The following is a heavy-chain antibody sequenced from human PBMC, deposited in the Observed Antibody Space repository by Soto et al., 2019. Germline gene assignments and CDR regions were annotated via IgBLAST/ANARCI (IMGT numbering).Heavy chain of an antibody. CDR1: GYTFTSYG. CDR3: ARDGGYCSGGSCYSGTPDC. D-gene: IGHD2-15*01. J-gene: IGHJ4*02. Sequence: GASVKVSCKASGYTFTSYGISWVRQAPGQGLEWMGWISAYNGNTNYAQKLQGRVTMTTDTSTSTAYMELRSLRSDDTAVYYCARDGGYCSGGSCYSGTPDCWGQGTLVTVSS. CDR2: ISAYNGNT. V-gene: IGHV1-18*01.